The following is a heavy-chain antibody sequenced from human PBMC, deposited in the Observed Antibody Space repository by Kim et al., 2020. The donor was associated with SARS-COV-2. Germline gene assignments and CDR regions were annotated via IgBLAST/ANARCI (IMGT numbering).Heavy chain of an antibody. J-gene: IGHJ4*02. CDR3: ARSGYSSSSSLGY. D-gene: IGHD6-6*01. Sequence: NYNPARVSRVSISVATSKNQFSLYLSSVTAADTAVYYCARSGYSSSSSLGYWGLGTLVTVSS. V-gene: IGHV4-4*08.